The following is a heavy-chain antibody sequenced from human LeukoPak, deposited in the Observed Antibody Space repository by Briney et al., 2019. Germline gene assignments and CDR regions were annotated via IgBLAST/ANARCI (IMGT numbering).Heavy chain of an antibody. V-gene: IGHV3-9*01. J-gene: IGHJ3*02. D-gene: IGHD2-21*02. Sequence: GRSLRLSCAASGFTFDDYAMHWVRQAPGKGLEWVPGISWNSGSIGYADSVKGRFTISRDNAKNSLYLQMNSLRAEDTALYYCAKECGDCYSGDAFDIWGQGTMVTVSS. CDR3: AKECGDCYSGDAFDI. CDR2: ISWNSGSI. CDR1: GFTFDDYA.